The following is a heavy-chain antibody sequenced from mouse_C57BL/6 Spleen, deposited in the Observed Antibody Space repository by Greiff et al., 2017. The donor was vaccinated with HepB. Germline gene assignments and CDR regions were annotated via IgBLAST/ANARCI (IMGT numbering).Heavy chain of an antibody. Sequence: VQRVESGPGLVQPSQSLSITCTVSGFSLTSYGVHWVRQSPGKGLEWLGVIWSGGSTDYNAAFISRLSISKDNSKSQVFFKMNSLQADDTAIYYCARKGLRAYYYAMDYWGQGTSVTVSS. J-gene: IGHJ4*01. D-gene: IGHD2-2*01. V-gene: IGHV2-2*01. CDR1: GFSLTSYG. CDR3: ARKGLRAYYYAMDY. CDR2: IWSGGST.